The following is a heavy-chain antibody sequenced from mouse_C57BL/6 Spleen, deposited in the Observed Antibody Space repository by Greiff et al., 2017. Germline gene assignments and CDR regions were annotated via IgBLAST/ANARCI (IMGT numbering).Heavy chain of an antibody. D-gene: IGHD2-5*01. Sequence: DVMLVESEGGLVQPGSSMKLSCTASGFTFSDYYMAWVRQVPEKGLEWVANINYDGSSTYYLDSLKSRFIISRDNAKNILYLQMSSLKSEDTATYYCARVRSNYDYYAMDYWGQGTSVTVSS. CDR2: INYDGSST. CDR3: ARVRSNYDYYAMDY. J-gene: IGHJ4*01. CDR1: GFTFSDYY. V-gene: IGHV5-16*01.